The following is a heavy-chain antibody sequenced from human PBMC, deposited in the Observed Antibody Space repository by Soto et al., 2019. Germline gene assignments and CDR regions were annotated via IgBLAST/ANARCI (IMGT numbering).Heavy chain of an antibody. D-gene: IGHD4-17*01. CDR1: GYTFTSYD. Sequence: QVQLVQSGAEVKKPGASVKVSCKASGYTFTSYDINWVRQATGQGLEYLGWMNPNSGNTGYVQKFQGRVTMTRDTSIGTAYMELSSLRSEDTAVYFCARGVKYGAYSRWFDPWGQGTLVTVSS. CDR2: MNPNSGNT. CDR3: ARGVKYGAYSRWFDP. J-gene: IGHJ5*02. V-gene: IGHV1-8*01.